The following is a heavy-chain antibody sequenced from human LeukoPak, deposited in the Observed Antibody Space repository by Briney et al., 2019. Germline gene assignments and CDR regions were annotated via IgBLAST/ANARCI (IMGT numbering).Heavy chain of an antibody. CDR3: ARDLAAAGLDY. J-gene: IGHJ4*02. Sequence: GGSLRLSCAASGFTFSSYSLNWVRQAPGKGLEWVSSISSSSSYIYYADSVKGRFTISRDNAKNSLYLQMNSLRAEDTAVYYCARDLAAAGLDYWGQGTLVTVSS. V-gene: IGHV3-21*01. CDR1: GFTFSSYS. D-gene: IGHD6-13*01. CDR2: ISSSSSYI.